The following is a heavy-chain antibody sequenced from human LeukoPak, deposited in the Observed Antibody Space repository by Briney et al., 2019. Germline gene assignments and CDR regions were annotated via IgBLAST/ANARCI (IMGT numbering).Heavy chain of an antibody. D-gene: IGHD3-22*01. Sequence: GGSLRLSCAASGFTVSSNYMSWVRQAPGKGLEWVAVISYDGSNKYYADSVKGRFTISRDNSKNTLYLQMNSLRAEDTAVYYCARAPGYDDRGMDVWGQGTTVTVSS. V-gene: IGHV3-30-3*01. CDR1: GFTVSSNY. CDR3: ARAPGYDDRGMDV. J-gene: IGHJ6*02. CDR2: ISYDGSNK.